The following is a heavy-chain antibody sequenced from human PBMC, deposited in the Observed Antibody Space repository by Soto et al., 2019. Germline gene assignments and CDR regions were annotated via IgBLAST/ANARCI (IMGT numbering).Heavy chain of an antibody. Sequence: QVQLVQSGAEVKKPGASVKVSCKASGYTFTSYAMHWVRQAPGQRLEWMGWINAGNGNTKYSQKFQGRVTITRDTSASTAYMELTSLRSEDTAVYYCARGPGGPDGPGDYWGQGTLVTGSS. J-gene: IGHJ4*02. CDR1: GYTFTSYA. CDR2: INAGNGNT. CDR3: ARGPGGPDGPGDY. D-gene: IGHD2-15*01. V-gene: IGHV1-3*01.